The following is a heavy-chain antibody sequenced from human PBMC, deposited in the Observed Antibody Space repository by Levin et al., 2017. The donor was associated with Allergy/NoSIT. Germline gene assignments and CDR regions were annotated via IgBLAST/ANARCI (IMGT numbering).Heavy chain of an antibody. J-gene: IGHJ1*01. CDR3: HSHDHSSSWYEYFQH. D-gene: IGHD6-13*01. Sequence: GGSLRLSCAASGFTFSSYSMNWVRQAPGKGLEWVSYISSSSSTIYYADSVKGRFTISRDNAKNSLYLQMNSLRAEDTAVYYCHSHDHSSSWYEYFQHWGQGTLVTVSS. V-gene: IGHV3-48*01. CDR2: ISSSSSTI. CDR1: GFTFSSYS.